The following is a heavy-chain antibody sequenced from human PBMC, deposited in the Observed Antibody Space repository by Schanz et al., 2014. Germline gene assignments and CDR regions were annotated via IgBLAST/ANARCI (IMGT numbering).Heavy chain of an antibody. Sequence: EVQLVESGGGLVQPGGSLRLSCTASGFAFSSYSMNWVRQAPGKGLEWVSYISSSGTTIYYADSVKGRFTISRENAKNSLYLQMNSLRAGDTAVYYCARGTDWNLHYWGQGALVTVSS. CDR3: ARGTDWNLHY. CDR2: ISSSGTTI. V-gene: IGHV3-48*01. D-gene: IGHD1-1*01. J-gene: IGHJ4*02. CDR1: GFAFSSYS.